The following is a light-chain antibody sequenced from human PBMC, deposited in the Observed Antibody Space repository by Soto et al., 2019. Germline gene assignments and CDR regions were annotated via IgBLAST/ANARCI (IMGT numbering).Light chain of an antibody. Sequence: EIVLTQSPGTLSLSPGERATLSCRARQRLSSNHLGWYLAWYQQNPGQTPRLLIYCTSSRATGIPDRFSGSRSGTDFTLTISRLEPEDFAVYYCQQYGSSQPITFGQGTRLEIK. V-gene: IGKV3-20*01. CDR1: QRLSSNHLGWY. CDR2: CTS. CDR3: QQYGSSQPIT. J-gene: IGKJ5*01.